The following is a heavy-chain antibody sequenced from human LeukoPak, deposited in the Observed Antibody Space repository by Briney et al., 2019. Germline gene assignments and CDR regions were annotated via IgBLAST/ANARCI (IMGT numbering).Heavy chain of an antibody. D-gene: IGHD2-2*01. J-gene: IGHJ3*02. CDR1: GGSISSGSYY. Sequence: TLSLTCTVSGGSISSGSYYWSWIRQPAGKGLEWIGRIYTSGSTNYNPSLKSRVTISVDTSKNQFSLKLSSVTAADTAVYYCVRAIVVVPAAQPTDAFDIWGQGTMVTVSS. CDR3: VRAIVVVPAAQPTDAFDI. CDR2: IYTSGST. V-gene: IGHV4-61*02.